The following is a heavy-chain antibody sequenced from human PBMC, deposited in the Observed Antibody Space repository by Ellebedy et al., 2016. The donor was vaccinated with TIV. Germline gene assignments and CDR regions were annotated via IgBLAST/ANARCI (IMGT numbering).Heavy chain of an antibody. Sequence: GESLKISCAASGFIFSRYGMHWVRQAPRTGLEWVAFIRYDGTNKFYADSVKGRFIISRDNSKNTLYLQLNSLRAEDTAVYYCAKDRLWRGSGTQTFDNWGQGTLVTVAS. V-gene: IGHV3-30*02. CDR1: GFIFSRYG. J-gene: IGHJ4*02. D-gene: IGHD3-10*01. CDR3: AKDRLWRGSGTQTFDN. CDR2: IRYDGTNK.